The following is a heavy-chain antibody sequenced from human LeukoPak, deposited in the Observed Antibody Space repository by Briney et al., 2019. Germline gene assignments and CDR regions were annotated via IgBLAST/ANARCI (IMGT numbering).Heavy chain of an antibody. D-gene: IGHD3-10*01. CDR3: AKSLAGSGILSNWFDP. Sequence: PGGSLRLSCAASGFTLSSYAMSWVRQAPGKGLEWVSAISDSGNTYHADSVKGRFTISRDNSKNTLYLQMNSLRAEDTAVYYCAKSLAGSGILSNWFDPWGQGTLVTVSS. J-gene: IGHJ5*02. CDR1: GFTLSSYA. V-gene: IGHV3-23*01. CDR2: ISDSGNT.